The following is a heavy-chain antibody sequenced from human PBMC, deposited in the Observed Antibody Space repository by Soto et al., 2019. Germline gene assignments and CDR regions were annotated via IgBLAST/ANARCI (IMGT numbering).Heavy chain of an antibody. CDR1: GGSISSYY. CDR2: IYYSGST. CDR3: ASTYYYDSSGYFSFWFDP. V-gene: IGHV4-59*08. J-gene: IGHJ5*02. Sequence: QVQLQESGPGLVKPSETLSLTCTVSGGSISSYYWSWIRQPPGKGLEWIGYIYYSGSTNYNPSLKSRVTISVDTSKNRCSLKLSSVSAADTAVYSCASTYYYDSSGYFSFWFDPWGQGTLVTVSS. D-gene: IGHD3-22*01.